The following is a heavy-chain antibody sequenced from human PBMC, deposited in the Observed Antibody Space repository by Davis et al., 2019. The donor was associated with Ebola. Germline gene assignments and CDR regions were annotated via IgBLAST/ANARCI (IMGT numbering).Heavy chain of an antibody. D-gene: IGHD6-6*01. CDR3: ARDEQLSY. CDR1: GFTLSGYD. CDR2: IWDDGSNK. Sequence: GESLKISCAASGFTLSGYDMNWVRQAPGKGLQWVAVIWDDGSNKYYADSVKGRFTISRDNSKNTLYLQMNSLRAEDTAVYYCARDEQLSYWGQGTLVTVSS. J-gene: IGHJ4*02. V-gene: IGHV3-33*01.